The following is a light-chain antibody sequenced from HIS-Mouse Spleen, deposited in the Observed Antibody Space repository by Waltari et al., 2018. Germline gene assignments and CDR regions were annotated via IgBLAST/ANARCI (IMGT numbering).Light chain of an antibody. CDR2: DVS. Sequence: QSALTQPASVSGSPGQSITISCTGTSSDVGGYNYVSWYQQHPGKAPKLMIYDVSKRPSGVSNRFSGSKSVNTASLTISGLQAEDEADYYCSSYTSSSTYVFGTGTKVTVL. J-gene: IGLJ1*01. CDR3: SSYTSSSTYV. V-gene: IGLV2-14*03. CDR1: SSDVGGYNY.